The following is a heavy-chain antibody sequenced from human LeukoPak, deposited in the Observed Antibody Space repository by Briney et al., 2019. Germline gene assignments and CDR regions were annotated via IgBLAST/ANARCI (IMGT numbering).Heavy chain of an antibody. V-gene: IGHV3-30*03. J-gene: IGHJ4*02. Sequence: QAGGSLRLSCAASGFTFSSYGMHWVRQAPGKGLEWLAVISYDGSNKYYADSVKGRFTISRDNSKNTLYLQMNSLRAEDTAVYYCASDILTGYYAFDYWGQGTLVTVSS. CDR2: ISYDGSNK. CDR3: ASDILTGYYAFDY. D-gene: IGHD3-9*01. CDR1: GFTFSSYG.